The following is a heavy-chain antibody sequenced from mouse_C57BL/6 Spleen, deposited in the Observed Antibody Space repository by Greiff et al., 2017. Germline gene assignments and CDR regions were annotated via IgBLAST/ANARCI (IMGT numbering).Heavy chain of an antibody. J-gene: IGHJ2*01. CDR3: ARAYYGSSWDY. Sequence: QVQLKQSGAELVKPGASVKISCKASGYAFSSYWMNWVKQRPGKGLEWIGQIYPGDGDTNYNGKFKGKATLTADKSSSTAYMQLSSLTSEDSAVYFCARAYYGSSWDYWGQGTTLTVSS. V-gene: IGHV1-80*01. CDR1: GYAFSSYW. CDR2: IYPGDGDT. D-gene: IGHD1-1*01.